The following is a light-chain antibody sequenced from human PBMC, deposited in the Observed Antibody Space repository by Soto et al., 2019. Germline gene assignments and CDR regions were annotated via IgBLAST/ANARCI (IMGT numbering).Light chain of an antibody. Sequence: PGERATLSCRASQSVTSTYLAWYQQKPGQAPRLLIFGASNRATRIPTRFSGTGSGTEFILTISSLQSEDFGVYYCQQYNNWPPITFGQGTRRRL. CDR2: GAS. CDR1: QSVTSTY. J-gene: IGKJ5*01. V-gene: IGKV3-15*01. CDR3: QQYNNWPPIT.